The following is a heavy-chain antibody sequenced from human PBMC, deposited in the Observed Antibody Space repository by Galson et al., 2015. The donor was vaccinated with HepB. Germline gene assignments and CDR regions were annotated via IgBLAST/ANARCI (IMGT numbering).Heavy chain of an antibody. Sequence: PALVKPTQTLTLTCTFSGFSLSTSGVGVGWIRQPPGKALEWLALIYGNDDKRYSPSLKSRLTITKDTSKNQVVLTMTNMDPVDTTTYYRAHRASSGYPNAFDIWGQGTMVTVSS. J-gene: IGHJ3*02. CDR1: GFSLSTSGVG. V-gene: IGHV2-5*01. CDR3: AHRASSGYPNAFDI. CDR2: IYGNDDK. D-gene: IGHD5-12*01.